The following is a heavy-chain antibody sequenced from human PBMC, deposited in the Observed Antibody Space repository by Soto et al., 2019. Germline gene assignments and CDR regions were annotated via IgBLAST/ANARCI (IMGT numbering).Heavy chain of an antibody. J-gene: IGHJ6*02. D-gene: IGHD1-26*01. Sequence: SETLSLTCNVSDGSIRSYYWSWVRQPAGKALEWIGRVYTTGSTNYNPSLRSRVSISVDTSKNQFSLTVTSVTAADTAVYYCAREGASGFGMDVWGQGTTVTVSS. CDR2: VYTTGST. CDR3: AREGASGFGMDV. CDR1: DGSIRSYY. V-gene: IGHV4-4*07.